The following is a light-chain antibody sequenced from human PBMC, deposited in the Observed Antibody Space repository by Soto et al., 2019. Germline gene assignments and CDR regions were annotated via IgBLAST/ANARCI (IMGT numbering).Light chain of an antibody. CDR2: EVS. V-gene: IGLV2-8*01. CDR1: SSDVGGYNY. CDR3: SSYAGSIYV. Sequence: QSALTQPPSASGSPGQSVTISCTGTSSDVGGYNYVSWYQQQPGKANKIMNYEVSKRPSGVPDRFSGSKSGNTASLTVSGLQAEDEADYYCSSYAGSIYVFGTGTKVTVL. J-gene: IGLJ1*01.